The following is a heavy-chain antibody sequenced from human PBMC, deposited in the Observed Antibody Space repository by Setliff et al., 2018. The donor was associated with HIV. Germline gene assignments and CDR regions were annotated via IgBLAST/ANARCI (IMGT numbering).Heavy chain of an antibody. J-gene: IGHJ2*01. CDR3: SRGPPFDR. V-gene: IGHV4-59*01. CDR2: ISYTGTT. CDR1: GGSISNYY. Sequence: PSETLSLTCTVSGGSISNYYWSWIRQPPGKGLEWIGYISYTGTTKYNPSLKSRVTISVDTSKNQFSVRLSSVSAADTATYYCSRGPPFDRWGRGTLVTVSS.